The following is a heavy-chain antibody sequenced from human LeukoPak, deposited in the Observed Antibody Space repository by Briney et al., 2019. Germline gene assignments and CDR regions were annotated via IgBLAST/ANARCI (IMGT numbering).Heavy chain of an antibody. V-gene: IGHV4-34*01. CDR3: ARAPGIAAAGLPP. D-gene: IGHD6-13*01. Sequence: SETLSLTCAVYGGSFSGYYWSWIRQPPGKGLEGIGEINHSGSTNYNPSLKSRVTISVDTSKNQFSLKLGSVTAADTAVYYCARAPGIAAAGLPPWGQGTLVTVSS. J-gene: IGHJ5*02. CDR2: INHSGST. CDR1: GGSFSGYY.